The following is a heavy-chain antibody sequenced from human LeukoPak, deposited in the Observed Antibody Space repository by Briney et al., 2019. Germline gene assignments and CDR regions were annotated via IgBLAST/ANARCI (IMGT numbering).Heavy chain of an antibody. V-gene: IGHV4-39*07. CDR1: GASFSSGDQY. D-gene: IGHD3-10*01. CDR2: IHPSGRL. J-gene: IGHJ6*02. Sequence: SETLSLTCTVSGASFSSGDQYWNWIRQSPGKGLEWIGSIHPSGRLYNNPSLESRVTISVDTSKNQFSLKLSSVTAADTAVYYCAREINYYGSGSYFGYYYGMDVWGQGTTVTVSS. CDR3: AREINYYGSGSYFGYYYGMDV.